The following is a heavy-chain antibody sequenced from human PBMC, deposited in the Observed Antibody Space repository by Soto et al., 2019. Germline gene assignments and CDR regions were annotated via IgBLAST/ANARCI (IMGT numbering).Heavy chain of an antibody. V-gene: IGHV4-30-4*01. J-gene: IGHJ6*02. CDR2: IFHSGST. Sequence: SETLSLTCTVSGGSINSGDYYWTWVRQPPGKCLEWIGNIFHSGSTYYTPSLQSRVTISLDTSKNHFSLKLSSVTPADTAVYYCARDRYYGSGTYYNFYSGMDVWGQGTTVTVYS. CDR3: ARDRYYGSGTYYNFYSGMDV. CDR1: GGSINSGDYY. D-gene: IGHD3-10*01.